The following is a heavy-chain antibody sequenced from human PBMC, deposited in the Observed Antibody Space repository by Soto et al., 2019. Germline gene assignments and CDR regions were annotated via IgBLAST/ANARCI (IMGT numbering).Heavy chain of an antibody. Sequence: QVQLVESGGGVVQPGRSLRLSCAASGFTFSSYGMHWVRQAPGKGLEWVAVIWYDGSNKYYADSVKGRFTISRDNPKNTLYLQMNSLRAEDTAVYYCASSRAAGAPDYYYYGMDVWGQGTTVTVSS. V-gene: IGHV3-33*01. J-gene: IGHJ6*02. CDR1: GFTFSSYG. CDR2: IWYDGSNK. D-gene: IGHD6-13*01. CDR3: ASSRAAGAPDYYYYGMDV.